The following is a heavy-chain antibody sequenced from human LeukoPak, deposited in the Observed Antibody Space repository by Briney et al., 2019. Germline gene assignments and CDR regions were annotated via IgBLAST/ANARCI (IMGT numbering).Heavy chain of an antibody. J-gene: IGHJ3*02. CDR1: GYIFTSYY. CDR3: ARAGLVDAFDI. D-gene: IGHD3/OR15-3a*01. Sequence: GASVKVSCKAPGYIFTSYYMHWVRQAPGQGLEWMGIINPSGGSTGYAQKFQGRVTITRNTSISTAYMELSSLRSEDTAVYYCARAGLVDAFDIWGQGTMVTVSS. V-gene: IGHV1-46*01. CDR2: INPSGGST.